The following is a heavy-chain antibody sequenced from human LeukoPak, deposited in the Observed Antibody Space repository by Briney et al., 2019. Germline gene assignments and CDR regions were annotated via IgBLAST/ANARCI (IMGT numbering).Heavy chain of an antibody. D-gene: IGHD6-6*01. CDR2: IKQDGSEK. Sequence: PGGSLRLCCAASGFTFSNYWMTWVRQAPGKGLEWVANIKQDGSEKYYVDSVKGRFTISRDNAKNALYLQMNSLRVEDTAVYYCARVYHSTSGRAIDYWGQGTLVTVSS. J-gene: IGHJ4*02. CDR3: ARVYHSTSGRAIDY. V-gene: IGHV3-7*01. CDR1: GFTFSNYW.